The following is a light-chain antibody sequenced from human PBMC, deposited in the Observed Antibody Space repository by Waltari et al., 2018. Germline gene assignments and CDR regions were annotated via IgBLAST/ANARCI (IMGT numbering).Light chain of an antibody. V-gene: IGLV2-18*02. CDR1: SSDVGGYNR. CDR3: ISYTSTSTTWV. Sequence: QSALTQPPSVSGSPGQSVATACTGTSSDVGGYNRVFWYTQLPFTAPTLTIYEVSNRPSGVPDRFSGSKSGNTASLTISGLQAEDEGDYYCISYTSTSTTWVFGGGTKLTVL. CDR2: EVS. J-gene: IGLJ3*02.